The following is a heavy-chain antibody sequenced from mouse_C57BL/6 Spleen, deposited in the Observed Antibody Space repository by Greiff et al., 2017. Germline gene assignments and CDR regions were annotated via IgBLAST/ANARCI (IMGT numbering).Heavy chain of an antibody. CDR1: GYTFTDYY. CDR2: INPNNGGT. V-gene: IGHV1-26*01. Sequence: EVQLQQSGPELVKPGASVKISCKASGYTFTDYYMNWVKQSHGKSLEWIGDINPNNGGTSYNQKFKGKATLTVDKSSSTAYMELRSLTSEDSAVYYCARPKLLRFYWYFDVWGTGTTVTVSS. CDR3: ARPKLLRFYWYFDV. D-gene: IGHD1-1*01. J-gene: IGHJ1*03.